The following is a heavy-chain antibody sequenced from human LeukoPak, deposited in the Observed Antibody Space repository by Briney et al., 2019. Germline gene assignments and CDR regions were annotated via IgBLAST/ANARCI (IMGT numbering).Heavy chain of an antibody. CDR1: GGSISSYY. CDR2: IYYSGST. J-gene: IGHJ6*03. CDR3: ARHPPYIVGATRAHYYYYYMDV. Sequence: PSETLSLTCTVSGGSISSYYWSWIRQPPGKGLEWIGYIYYSGSTSYNPSLKSRVTISVDTSKKQFSLKLSSVTAADTAVYYCARHPPYIVGATRAHYYYYYMDVWGKGTTVTISS. V-gene: IGHV4-59*08. D-gene: IGHD1-26*01.